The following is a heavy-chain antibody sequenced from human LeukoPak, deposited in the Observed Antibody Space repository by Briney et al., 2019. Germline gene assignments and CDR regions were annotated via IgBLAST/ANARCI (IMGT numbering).Heavy chain of an antibody. CDR3: AREVITMVRGVIVTSRFDY. J-gene: IGHJ4*02. D-gene: IGHD3-10*01. V-gene: IGHV4-59*01. CDR1: GGFISSYS. CDR2: IYYTGST. Sequence: SETLSLTCTVSGGFISSYSWSWIRPPPWNALEWIGYIYYTGSTNYNPSLKSRVTISVDPSKNQFSLKLSSVTAADTAVYYCAREVITMVRGVIVTSRFDYWGQGTLVTVSS.